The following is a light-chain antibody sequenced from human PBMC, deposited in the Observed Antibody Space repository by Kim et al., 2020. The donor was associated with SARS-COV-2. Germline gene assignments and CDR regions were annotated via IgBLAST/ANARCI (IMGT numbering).Light chain of an antibody. CDR2: GAS. J-gene: IGKJ2*02. Sequence: TLALSPGEGATLSCRASQFVTSSSLTWYNQTPGQPPRLLIFGASNRATGIPDRFTGSGSGTDFTLTNSRLEPEDFALYNCQHQSTFGQGTKLVI. CDR1: QFVTSSS. V-gene: IGKV3-20*01. CDR3: QHQST.